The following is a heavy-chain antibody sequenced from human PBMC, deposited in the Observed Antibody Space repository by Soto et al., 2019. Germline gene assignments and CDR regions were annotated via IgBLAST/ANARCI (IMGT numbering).Heavy chain of an antibody. J-gene: IGHJ4*02. CDR3: ARLNVLRFLEWPWAGFDY. Sequence: SETLSLTCTVSGGSISSSSYYWGWIRQPPGKGLEWIGSIYYSGSTYYNPSLKSRVTISVDTSKNQFSLKLSSVTAADTAVYYCARLNVLRFLEWPWAGFDYWGQGTLVTVSS. CDR1: GGSISSSSYY. V-gene: IGHV4-39*01. D-gene: IGHD3-3*01. CDR2: IYYSGST.